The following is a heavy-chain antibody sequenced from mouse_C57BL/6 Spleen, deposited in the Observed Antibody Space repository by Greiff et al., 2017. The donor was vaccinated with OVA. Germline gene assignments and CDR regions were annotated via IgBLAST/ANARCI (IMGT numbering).Heavy chain of an antibody. CDR3: ARAELGYAMDY. V-gene: IGHV3-6*01. J-gene: IGHJ4*01. Sequence: EVQLLEPGPGLVKPSPSLSLSCSVTGYSFTSGYYWNWIRQFPGNKLEWMGYIRYDGSTNYNPSLKNQISLTRDTSHNQFLLKLKSVTSEDKDTDYCARAELGYAMDYWGQGTSVTVSS. CDR1: GYSFTSGYY. CDR2: IRYDGST. D-gene: IGHD4-1*01.